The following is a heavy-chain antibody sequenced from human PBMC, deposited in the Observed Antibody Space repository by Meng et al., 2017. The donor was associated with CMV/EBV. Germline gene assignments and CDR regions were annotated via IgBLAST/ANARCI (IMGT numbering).Heavy chain of an antibody. CDR1: GYTFTSYG. CDR3: ARDCSSTSCYSEDAFDI. Sequence: ASVKVSCKASGYTFTSYGISWVRQAPGQGLEWMGWISAYNGNTNYAQKLQGRVTMTTDTSTSTAYMELRSLRSDDTAVYYCARDCSSTSCYSEDAFDIWGQGTMVTVSS. CDR2: ISAYNGNT. J-gene: IGHJ3*02. V-gene: IGHV1-18*01. D-gene: IGHD2-2*01.